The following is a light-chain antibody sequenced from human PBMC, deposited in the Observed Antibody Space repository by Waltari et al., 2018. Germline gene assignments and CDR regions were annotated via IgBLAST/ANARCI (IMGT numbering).Light chain of an antibody. CDR2: DAS. J-gene: IGKJ2*01. CDR1: QSGISY. CDR3: QQRSNWPPRYA. Sequence: IMLTPPPPTLSSSPGEGTTISSRASQSGISYCAWYQQKPAQDPRLLIYDASNRSTGIPARFSGSGSGTDFTLTISSLEPEDFAVYYCQQRSNWPPRYAFGQGTKLEIK. V-gene: IGKV3-11*01.